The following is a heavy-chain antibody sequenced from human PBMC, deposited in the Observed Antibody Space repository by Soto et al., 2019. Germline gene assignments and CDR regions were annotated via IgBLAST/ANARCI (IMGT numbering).Heavy chain of an antibody. CDR3: ARDLRDGNSGFDY. CDR2: IWNDGTTK. Sequence: GGSLRLSCAASGFTFSNYGMHWVRQAPGKGLEWVAAIWNDGTTKYYGDSVKGRFSISRDKSKNTRYLQMNSLRAEDTAVYYCARDLRDGNSGFDYWGQGTLVTVSS. J-gene: IGHJ4*02. D-gene: IGHD4-4*01. CDR1: GFTFSNYG. V-gene: IGHV3-33*01.